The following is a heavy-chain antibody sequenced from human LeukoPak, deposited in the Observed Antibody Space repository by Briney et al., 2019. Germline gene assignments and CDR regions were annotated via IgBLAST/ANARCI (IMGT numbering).Heavy chain of an antibody. V-gene: IGHV3-7*03. J-gene: IGHJ6*02. CDR2: INHNGNVN. CDR3: ARGGGLDV. CDR1: GFTFSSYW. Sequence: GALRLSCAASGFTFSSYWMNWARQAPGKGLEWVASINHNGNVNYYVDSVKGRFTISRDNAKNSLYLQMSNLRAEDTAVYFCARGGGLDVWGQGATVTVSS. D-gene: IGHD3-16*01.